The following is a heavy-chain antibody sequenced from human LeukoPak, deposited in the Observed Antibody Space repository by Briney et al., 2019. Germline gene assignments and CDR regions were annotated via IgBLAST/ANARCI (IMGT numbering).Heavy chain of an antibody. CDR2: IFQGGGEI. V-gene: IGHV3-53*01. CDR1: GFTVSSNY. Sequence: GGSLRLSCAASGFTVSSNYMSWVRQAPGKGLEWVSSIFQGGGEIHYADSVRGRFTISRDNSKSTLFLQMNSLRVEDTAIYYCATYRQVLLPFESWGQGTLVTVSS. D-gene: IGHD5-18*01. J-gene: IGHJ4*02. CDR3: ATYRQVLLPFES.